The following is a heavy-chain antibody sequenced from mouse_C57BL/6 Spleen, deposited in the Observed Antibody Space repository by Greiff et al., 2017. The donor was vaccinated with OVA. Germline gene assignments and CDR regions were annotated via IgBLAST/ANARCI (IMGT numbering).Heavy chain of an antibody. Sequence: QVQLQQSGAELVRPGTSVKVSCKASGYAFTNYLIEWVKQRPGQGLEWIGVINPGSGGTNYNEKFKGKATLTADKSSSTAYMQLSSLTSEDSAVYFCARGDFLDGSSPWFAYWGQGTLVTVSA. D-gene: IGHD1-1*01. J-gene: IGHJ3*01. CDR1: GYAFTNYL. V-gene: IGHV1-54*01. CDR3: ARGDFLDGSSPWFAY. CDR2: INPGSGGT.